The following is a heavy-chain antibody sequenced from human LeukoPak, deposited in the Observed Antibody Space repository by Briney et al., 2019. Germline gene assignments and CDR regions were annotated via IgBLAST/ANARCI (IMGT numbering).Heavy chain of an antibody. CDR3: ATGAVAGGY. D-gene: IGHD3-16*01. V-gene: IGHV3-21*01. CDR1: GFTFSHYS. CDR2: ITSSSSHI. J-gene: IGHJ4*02. Sequence: GGSLRLSCAACGFTFSHYSIDWVRQAPGKGLERVASITSSSSHIYYADSVKGRFTISRDNAKKSLYLQMNSLRVEDTAIYYCATGAVAGGYWGRGTLVTVSS.